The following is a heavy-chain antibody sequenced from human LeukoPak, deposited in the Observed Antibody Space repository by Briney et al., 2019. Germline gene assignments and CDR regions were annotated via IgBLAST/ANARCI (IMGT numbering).Heavy chain of an antibody. Sequence: PSETLSLTCAVYGGSFSGYYWSWIRQPPGKGLEWIGEINHSGSTNYNPSLKSRVTISVDTSKNQFSLKLSSVTAADTAVYYCARVGWQKYSSSWYVGTWGQGTLVTVSS. CDR3: ARVGWQKYSSSWYVGT. CDR1: GGSFSGYY. D-gene: IGHD6-13*01. J-gene: IGHJ5*02. CDR2: INHSGST. V-gene: IGHV4-34*01.